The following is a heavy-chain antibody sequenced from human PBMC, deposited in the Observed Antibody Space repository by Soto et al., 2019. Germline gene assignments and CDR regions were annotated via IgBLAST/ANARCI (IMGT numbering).Heavy chain of an antibody. V-gene: IGHV1-69*12. D-gene: IGHD5-18*01. CDR1: GGTFCTYA. CDR2: IIPMFGTA. CDR3: ASGIQLWLRRINNGYSG. J-gene: IGHJ4*02. Sequence: QVQLVQSGAAVKKPESSVKVSCKAPGGTFCTYAISWVRQAPGQGLEWMGGIIPMFGTANYAQRFQDRVTITADESTNTVYMELSSVRSEDTAVYFCASGIQLWLRRINNGYSGWGQGTLVTVSS.